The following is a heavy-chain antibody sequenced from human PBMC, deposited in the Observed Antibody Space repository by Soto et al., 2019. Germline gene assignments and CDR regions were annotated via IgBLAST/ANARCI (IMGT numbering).Heavy chain of an antibody. V-gene: IGHV1-69*01. Sequence: QVQLVQSGAEVKKPGSSVRVSCKASGGTFSSYAISWVRQAPGQGLEWMGGIIPIFGTANYAQKFQGRVTITADESTSTAYMELSSLRSEDTAVYYCARGVVVTRGLSYYYYGMDVWGQGTTVTVSS. CDR3: ARGVVVTRGLSYYYYGMDV. D-gene: IGHD2-21*02. CDR1: GGTFSSYA. J-gene: IGHJ6*02. CDR2: IIPIFGTA.